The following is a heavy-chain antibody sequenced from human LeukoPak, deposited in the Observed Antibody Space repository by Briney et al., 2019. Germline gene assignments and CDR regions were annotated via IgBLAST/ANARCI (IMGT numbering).Heavy chain of an antibody. CDR2: INPNSGGT. Sequence: GASVKVSCKASGYTFNGYYKHWVRQAPGQGLEWMGWINPNSGGTNYPQKFQGRVTMTGDTSTSTAYMELSSLRSDDTARYFCARDSSTWYSDYYYYMDVWGKGTTVTVSS. CDR1: GYTFNGYY. CDR3: ARDSSTWYSDYYYYMDV. D-gene: IGHD2/OR15-2a*01. J-gene: IGHJ6*03. V-gene: IGHV1-2*02.